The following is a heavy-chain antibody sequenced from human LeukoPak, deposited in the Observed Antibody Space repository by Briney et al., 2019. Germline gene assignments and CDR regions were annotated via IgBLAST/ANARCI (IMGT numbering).Heavy chain of an antibody. CDR3: ANSIVVVPAAPYY. Sequence: GGSLRLSCAASGFTFSSYAMSWVRQAPGNGLEWVSAISGSGGSTYYADSVRGRFTISRDNSKNTLYLQMNSLRAEDTAVYYCANSIVVVPAAPYYWSQGTLVTVSS. V-gene: IGHV3-23*01. CDR1: GFTFSSYA. J-gene: IGHJ4*02. D-gene: IGHD2-2*01. CDR2: ISGSGGST.